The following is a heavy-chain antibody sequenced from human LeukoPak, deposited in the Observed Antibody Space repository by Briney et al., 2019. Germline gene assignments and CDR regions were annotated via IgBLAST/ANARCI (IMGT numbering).Heavy chain of an antibody. D-gene: IGHD3-3*01. Sequence: ASVKVSCKASGYTFTSYDINWVRQATGQGLKWMGWMNPTSGKTGYAQKFQGRVTMTRNTSISTAYMELSSLRSEDTAVYYCARELATIFGVVTAPIYYYYGMDVWGQGTTVTVSS. CDR3: ARELATIFGVVTAPIYYYYGMDV. V-gene: IGHV1-8*01. CDR2: MNPTSGKT. J-gene: IGHJ6*02. CDR1: GYTFTSYD.